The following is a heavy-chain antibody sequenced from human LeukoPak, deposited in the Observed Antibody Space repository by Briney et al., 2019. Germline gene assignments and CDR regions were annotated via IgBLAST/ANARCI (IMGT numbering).Heavy chain of an antibody. CDR2: SYYSGGT. D-gene: IGHD6-19*01. J-gene: IGHJ6*02. Sequence: SETLSLTCTVSGGSISSSSYYWGWIRQPPGKGLEWIGSSYYSGGTYYSPSLKSRVTISVDTAKNHFSLKLSSVTAADTAVYYCARAPLYSGGSGWSIYYFYAMDVWGQGTTVTVSS. CDR3: ARAPLYSGGSGWSIYYFYAMDV. CDR1: GGSISSSSYY. V-gene: IGHV4-39*07.